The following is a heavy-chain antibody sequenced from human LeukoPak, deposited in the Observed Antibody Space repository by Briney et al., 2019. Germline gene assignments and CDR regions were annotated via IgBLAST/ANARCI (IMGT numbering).Heavy chain of an antibody. CDR1: GFTSSSYA. J-gene: IGHJ3*02. CDR3: AREQSGSYSPSAFDI. V-gene: IGHV3-30-3*01. D-gene: IGHD1-26*01. CDR2: ISYAGSNK. Sequence: GGSLRPSCAASGFTSSSYATSWVRQAPGKGLERVAFISYAGSNKYTADPLKVRFTISRDNSKNTLYLQLTRLRVWKPAWYYCAREQSGSYSPSAFDIWGQGTMATVSS.